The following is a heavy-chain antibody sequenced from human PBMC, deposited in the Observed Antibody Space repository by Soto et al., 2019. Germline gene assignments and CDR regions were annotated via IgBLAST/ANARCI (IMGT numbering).Heavy chain of an antibody. J-gene: IGHJ4*02. CDR2: LQTDGRHP. D-gene: IGHD2-21*02. CDR3: GRGGDPDY. CDR1: GFTFDYYW. V-gene: IGHV3-74*01. Sequence: EVQLVASGGGLVQPGGSLRLSCVASGFTFDYYWMHWVRQAPGEGLMWVSRLQTDGRHPDYADSVKGRFTISRDNAKNTLYLQMNNLRAEDTAVYYCGRGGDPDYWGQGTLVTVSS.